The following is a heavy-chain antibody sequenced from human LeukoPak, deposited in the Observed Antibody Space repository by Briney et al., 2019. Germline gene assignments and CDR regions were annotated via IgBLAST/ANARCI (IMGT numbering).Heavy chain of an antibody. CDR1: GFTFSSYS. Sequence: GGSLRLSCAASGFTFSSYSMNWVRQAPGEGLEWVSSISSSSSYIYYADSVKGRFTISRDNAKNSLYLQMNSLRAEDTAVYYCASLPHYGMDVWGQGTTVTVSS. J-gene: IGHJ6*02. CDR2: ISSSSSYI. CDR3: ASLPHYGMDV. V-gene: IGHV3-21*01.